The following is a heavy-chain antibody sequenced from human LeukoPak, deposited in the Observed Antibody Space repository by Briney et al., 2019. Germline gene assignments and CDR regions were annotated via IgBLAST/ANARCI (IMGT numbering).Heavy chain of an antibody. Sequence: PGGSLRLSCAASGFTVSSNYMSWVRQAPGKVLEWVSVIYSGGSTYYADSVKGRFTISRDNAKNTLYLQMNSLRAEDTAVYYCARLYSGSYYYYYYMDVWGKGTTVTVSS. V-gene: IGHV3-53*01. CDR3: ARLYSGSYYYYYYMDV. J-gene: IGHJ6*03. CDR2: IYSGGST. D-gene: IGHD1-26*01. CDR1: GFTVSSNY.